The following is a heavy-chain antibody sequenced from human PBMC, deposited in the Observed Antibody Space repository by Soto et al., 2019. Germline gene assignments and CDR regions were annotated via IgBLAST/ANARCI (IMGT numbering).Heavy chain of an antibody. CDR3: ARDYGDYVPRNDY. CDR2: ISSSDNNI. CDR1: GFTFSSYS. D-gene: IGHD4-17*01. J-gene: IGHJ4*02. Sequence: EVQLVESGGGLIQPGGSLRLSCAASGFTFSSYSMNWVRQAPGKGLEWISYISSSDNNIYYADSVKGRFTISRDIAKNSLYLQMNSLRAEDTAVYYCARDYGDYVPRNDYWGQGTLVTVSS. V-gene: IGHV3-48*01.